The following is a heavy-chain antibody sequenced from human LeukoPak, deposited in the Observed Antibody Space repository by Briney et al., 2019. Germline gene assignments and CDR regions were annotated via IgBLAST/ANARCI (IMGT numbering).Heavy chain of an antibody. Sequence: GGSLRLSCAASGFTFSSYGMHWVRQAPGKGLEWVAFIRYDGSNKYYADSVKGRFTISRDNSKNTLYLQMNSLRAEDMAVYYCAREGLGYCSSTSCPQYFDYWGQGTLVTVSS. CDR2: IRYDGSNK. CDR1: GFTFSSYG. V-gene: IGHV3-30*02. J-gene: IGHJ4*02. CDR3: AREGLGYCSSTSCPQYFDY. D-gene: IGHD2-2*01.